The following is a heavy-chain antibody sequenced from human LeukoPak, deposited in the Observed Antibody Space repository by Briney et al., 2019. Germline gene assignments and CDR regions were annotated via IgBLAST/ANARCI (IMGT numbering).Heavy chain of an antibody. Sequence: GRSLRLSCAASGFTFSSYGMHWVRQAPGKGLEWVAVIWYDGSNKYYADSVKGRFTISRDNSKNTLYLQMSSLRAEDTALYYCAKDRGTYFDGFDIWGQGTMVTVSA. J-gene: IGHJ3*02. CDR2: IWYDGSNK. CDR1: GFTFSSYG. V-gene: IGHV3-33*06. D-gene: IGHD1-26*01. CDR3: AKDRGTYFDGFDI.